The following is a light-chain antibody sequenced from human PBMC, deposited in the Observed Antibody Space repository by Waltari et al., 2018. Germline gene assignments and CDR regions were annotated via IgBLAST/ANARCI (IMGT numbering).Light chain of an antibody. CDR3: SSFTGSNNWV. Sequence: QSALTQPPSASGSPGQSVTISCTGTSSDVGGYNFVSWYQLHPGKAPKLMLYEVSKRPSGVPDRFSGSKSGNTASLTVSGLQAEDEADFYCSSFTGSNNWVFGGGTKVTVL. CDR1: SSDVGGYNF. CDR2: EVS. V-gene: IGLV2-8*01. J-gene: IGLJ3*02.